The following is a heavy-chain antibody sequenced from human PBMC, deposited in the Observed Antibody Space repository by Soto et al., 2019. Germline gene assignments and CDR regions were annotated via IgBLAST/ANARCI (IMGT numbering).Heavy chain of an antibody. CDR2: ISGSGGST. V-gene: IGHV3-23*01. D-gene: IGHD4-17*01. CDR3: AKNPRASYGGNFRYYFDY. J-gene: IGHJ4*02. Sequence: GGSLRLSCAASGFTFSSYAMSWVRQAPGKGLEWVSAISGSGGSTYYADSVKGRFTISRDNSKNTLYLQMNSLRAEDTAVYYCAKNPRASYGGNFRYYFDYWGQGTLVTVSS. CDR1: GFTFSSYA.